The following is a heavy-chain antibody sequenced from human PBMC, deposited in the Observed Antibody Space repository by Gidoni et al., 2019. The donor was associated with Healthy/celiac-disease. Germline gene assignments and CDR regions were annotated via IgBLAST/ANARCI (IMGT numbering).Heavy chain of an antibody. CDR3: ARDGRTTDNY. J-gene: IGHJ4*02. D-gene: IGHD4-4*01. CDR2: ISSSSSTI. V-gene: IGHV3-48*02. Sequence: QAPGKGLEWVSYISSSSSTIYYADSVKGRFTISRDNAKNSLYLQMNSLRDEDTAVYYCARDGRTTDNYWGQGTLVTVSS.